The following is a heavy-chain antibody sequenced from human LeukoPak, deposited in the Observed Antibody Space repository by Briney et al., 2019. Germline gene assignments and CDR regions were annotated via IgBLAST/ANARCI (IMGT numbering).Heavy chain of an antibody. J-gene: IGHJ4*02. Sequence: SETLSLTCAVYGGSFSGYYWSWIRQPPGKGLEWIGEINHSGSTNYNPSLKSRVTISVDTSKNQFTLKVRSVTAADAAVFYCARRAFPRCYSLWGQGTLVTVSS. V-gene: IGHV4-34*01. CDR2: INHSGST. D-gene: IGHD2-15*01. CDR3: ARRAFPRCYSL. CDR1: GGSFSGYY.